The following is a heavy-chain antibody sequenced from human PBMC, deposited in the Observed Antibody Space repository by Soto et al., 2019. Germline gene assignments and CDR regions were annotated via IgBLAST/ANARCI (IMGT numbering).Heavy chain of an antibody. V-gene: IGHV4-34*01. D-gene: IGHD5-18*01. CDR1: GGSFSGYY. J-gene: IGHJ4*02. CDR3: ARHPGYGLYYFDY. CDR2: VNHGGTS. Sequence: SETLSLTCAVHGGSFSGYYWDWIRQPPGKGLEWIGEVNHGGTSNYNPSLKSRAIISVDTSKNQFSLKLSSVTAADTAVYYCARHPGYGLYYFDYWGQGTLVTVSS.